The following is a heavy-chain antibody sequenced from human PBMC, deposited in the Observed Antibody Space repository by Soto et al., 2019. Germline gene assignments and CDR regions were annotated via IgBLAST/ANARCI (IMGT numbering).Heavy chain of an antibody. CDR2: ISSSSSYI. CDR3: ARERGGDYLNLHYYYYMDV. CDR1: GFTFSSYS. Sequence: GGSLRLSCAASGFTFSSYSMNWVRQAPGKGLEWVSSISSSSSYIYYADSVKGRFTISRDNAKNSLYLQMNSLRAEDTAVYYCARERGGDYLNLHYYYYMDVWGKGTTVTVSS. V-gene: IGHV3-21*01. D-gene: IGHD2-21*02. J-gene: IGHJ6*03.